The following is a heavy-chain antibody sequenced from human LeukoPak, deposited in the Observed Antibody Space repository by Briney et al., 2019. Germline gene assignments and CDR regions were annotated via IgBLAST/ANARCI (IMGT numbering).Heavy chain of an antibody. CDR1: GYTFTGYY. D-gene: IGHD4-17*01. J-gene: IGHJ4*02. CDR3: ARINNYGDYSMGF. CDR2: INPNSGGT. Sequence: ASVKVSCKASGYTFTGYYMHWVRQAPGQGLEWMGWINPNSGGTNYAQKFQGRVTMTRDTSISTAYMELSRLRSDDTAVYYCARINNYGDYSMGFWGQGTLVTVSS. V-gene: IGHV1-2*02.